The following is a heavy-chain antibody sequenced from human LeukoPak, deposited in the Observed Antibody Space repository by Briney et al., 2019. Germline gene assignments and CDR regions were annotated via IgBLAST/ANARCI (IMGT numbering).Heavy chain of an antibody. CDR2: ITVSGDTT. CDR3: AKDLRGPAAGTWYFDL. Sequence: PGGSLRLSCAASGLTFSSYAMGWVRQAPEKGLEWVSAITVSGDTTYYSDSVKGRFTISRDNSRNTLYLQMNSLRAEDTAVYYCAKDLRGPAAGTWYFDLWGRGTLVTASS. CDR1: GLTFSSYA. D-gene: IGHD6-13*01. V-gene: IGHV3-23*01. J-gene: IGHJ2*01.